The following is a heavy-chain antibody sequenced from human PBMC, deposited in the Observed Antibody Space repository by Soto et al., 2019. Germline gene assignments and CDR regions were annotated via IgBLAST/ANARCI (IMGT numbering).Heavy chain of an antibody. Sequence: QVQLQESGPGLVRPSQTLSLTCTVSGDSISVGGYYWSWIRQHPGKGLEWIGYIYYSGHTYYNPSLKSRVTISVDTSKTQFSLKLTSVTAADTAVYYCPRGISSWGQGTTVTVSS. J-gene: IGHJ6*02. CDR1: GDSISVGGYY. CDR3: PRGISS. V-gene: IGHV4-31*03. D-gene: IGHD3-3*02. CDR2: IYYSGHT.